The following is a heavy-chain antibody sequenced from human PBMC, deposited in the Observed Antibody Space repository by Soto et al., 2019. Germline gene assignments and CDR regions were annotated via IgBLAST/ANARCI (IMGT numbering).Heavy chain of an antibody. CDR1: GGSFSGYY. V-gene: IGHV4-34*01. CDR2: INHSGST. D-gene: IGHD2-21*02. Sequence: SETLSLTCAVYGGSFSGYYWSWIRQPPGKGLEWIGEINHSGSTNYNPSLKSRVTISVDTSKNQFSLKLSSVTAADTAVYYCARAPHIVVVTAIRFSYFQHWGKGTLVTVSS. CDR3: ARAPHIVVVTAIRFSYFQH. J-gene: IGHJ1*01.